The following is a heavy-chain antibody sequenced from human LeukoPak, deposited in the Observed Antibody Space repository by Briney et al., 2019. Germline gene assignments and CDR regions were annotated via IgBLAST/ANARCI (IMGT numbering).Heavy chain of an antibody. J-gene: IGHJ4*02. CDR1: GFTFSSYW. CDR3: ARHLRTFDS. D-gene: IGHD3-16*01. Sequence: GGSLRLSCAASGFTFSSYWMTWVRQAPGKGLEWVANIKHNGDELNYVDSVEDRFTISRDNAKNSLYMHMTDLRAEDTAVYYCARHLRTFDSWRQGTLVTVSS. V-gene: IGHV3-7*01. CDR2: IKHNGDEL.